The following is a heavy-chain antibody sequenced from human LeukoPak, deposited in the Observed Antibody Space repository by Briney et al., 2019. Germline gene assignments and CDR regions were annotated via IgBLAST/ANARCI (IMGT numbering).Heavy chain of an antibody. CDR1: GFTFSSYE. J-gene: IGHJ6*04. Sequence: GGSLRLSCAASGFTFSSYEMNWVRQAPGKGLEWVSYISSSGSTIYYADSVKGRFTISIDNAKNSLYLQMNSLRAEDTAVYYCARGYSSSLYYYYGMDVWGKGTTVTVSS. CDR2: ISSSGSTI. V-gene: IGHV3-48*03. CDR3: ARGYSSSLYYYYGMDV. D-gene: IGHD6-13*01.